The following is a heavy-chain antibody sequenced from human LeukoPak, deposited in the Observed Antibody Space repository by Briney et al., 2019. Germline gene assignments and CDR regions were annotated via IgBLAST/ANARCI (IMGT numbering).Heavy chain of an antibody. CDR2: ISSSGSTI. CDR1: GFTFSSYE. V-gene: IGHV3-48*03. D-gene: IGHD2-2*02. J-gene: IGHJ4*02. Sequence: GGSLRFSCAASGFTFSSYEMNWVPQAPGKGLEWVSYISSSGSTIYYADSVKGRFTISRDNAKNSLYLQMNSLRAEDTAVYYCARDLNRGPAAIYDYWGQGTLVTVSS. CDR3: ARDLNRGPAAIYDY.